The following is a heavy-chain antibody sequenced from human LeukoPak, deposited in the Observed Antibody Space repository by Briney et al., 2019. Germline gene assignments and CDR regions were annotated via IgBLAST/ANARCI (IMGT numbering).Heavy chain of an antibody. V-gene: IGHV4-34*01. CDR3: ASGSSSWYFPHYYYGTDV. CDR2: INHSGST. Sequence: PSETLSLTCAVYGGSFSGYYWSWIRQPPGKGLEWIGEINHSGSTNYNPSLKSRVTISVDTSKNQFSLKLSSVIAADTAVYYCASGSSSWYFPHYYYGTDVWGQGTTVTVSS. J-gene: IGHJ6*02. CDR1: GGSFSGYY. D-gene: IGHD6-13*01.